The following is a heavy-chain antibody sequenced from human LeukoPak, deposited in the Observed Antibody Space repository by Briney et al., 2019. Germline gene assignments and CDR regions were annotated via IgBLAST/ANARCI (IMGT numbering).Heavy chain of an antibody. V-gene: IGHV4-61*01. CDR3: ARVLPYFFDKSGDAFDI. CDR1: SGSVSSGSSY. CDR2: LYYSGST. D-gene: IGHD3-22*01. Sequence: SETLSLTCTVSSGSVSSGSSYWSRIRQPPGKGLEWIGYLYYSGSTNYSPPLKSRVTISVDTSKSQFSLKLSSVTAADTAVYYCARVLPYFFDKSGDAFDIWGQGTMVTVSS. J-gene: IGHJ3*02.